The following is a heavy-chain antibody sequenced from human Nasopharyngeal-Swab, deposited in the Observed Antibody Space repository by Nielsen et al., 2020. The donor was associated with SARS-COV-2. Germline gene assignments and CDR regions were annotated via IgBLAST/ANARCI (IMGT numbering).Heavy chain of an antibody. CDR2: INPNSGGT. V-gene: IGHV1-2*02. J-gene: IGHJ6*02. CDR1: GYTFTGYY. Sequence: ASVKVSCRASGYTFTGYYMHWVRQAPGQGLEWMGWINPNSGGTNYAQKFQSRVTMTRDTSISTAYMELSRLRSDDTAVYYCARESVDGPYYYYGMDVWGQGTTVTVSS. CDR3: ARESVDGPYYYYGMDV.